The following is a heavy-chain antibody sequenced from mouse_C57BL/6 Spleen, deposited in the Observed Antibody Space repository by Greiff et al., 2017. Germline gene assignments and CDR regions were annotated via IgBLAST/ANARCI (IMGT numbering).Heavy chain of an antibody. J-gene: IGHJ3*01. CDR1: GYTFTDYE. Sequence: QVQLQQSGAELVRPGASVTLSCKASGYTFTDYEMHWVKQTPVHGLEWIGAIDPETGGTAYTQKFKGKAILTADKSSSTAYMELRSLTSEDSAVYYCTRSFAYWGQGTLVTVSA. V-gene: IGHV1-15*01. CDR2: IDPETGGT. CDR3: TRSFAY.